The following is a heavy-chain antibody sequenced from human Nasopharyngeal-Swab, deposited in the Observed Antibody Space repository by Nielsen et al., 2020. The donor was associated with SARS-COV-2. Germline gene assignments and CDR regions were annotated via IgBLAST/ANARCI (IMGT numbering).Heavy chain of an antibody. CDR1: GGSMDSGGRF. CDR3: ARAGDFWSGWSANYYMDV. Sequence: SETLSLTCTVSGGSMDSGGRFWSWIRQHPGKGLEWIGYIYYSGSTYYNPSLKSRVTISVDTSKNQFSLKLSSVTAADTAVYYCARAGDFWSGWSANYYMDVRGKGTTVTVSS. D-gene: IGHD3-3*01. CDR2: IYYSGST. J-gene: IGHJ6*03. V-gene: IGHV4-31*03.